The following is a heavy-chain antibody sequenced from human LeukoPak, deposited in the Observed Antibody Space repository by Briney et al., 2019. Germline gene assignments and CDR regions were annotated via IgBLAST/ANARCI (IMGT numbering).Heavy chain of an antibody. CDR2: IYRGGST. V-gene: IGHV3-53*01. CDR3: ARVLGYCSSTSCYESWFDP. J-gene: IGHJ5*02. CDR1: GFTVSSNY. D-gene: IGHD2-2*01. Sequence: PGGSLRLSCAASGFTVSSNYMSWVRQAPGEGLEWVLVIYRGGSTYYADSVKGRFTISRDNSKNTLYLKMNSLRAEDTAVYYCARVLGYCSSTSCYESWFDPWGQGTLVTVSS.